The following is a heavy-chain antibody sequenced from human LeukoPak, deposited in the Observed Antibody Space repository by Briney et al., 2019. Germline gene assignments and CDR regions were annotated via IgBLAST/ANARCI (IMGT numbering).Heavy chain of an antibody. Sequence: PSETLSLTCAVYGGSFSGYYWSWIRQPPGKGLEWIGEINHSGSTNYNPSLKSRVTISVDTSKNQFSLKLSSVTAADTAVYYCASGYSSGWGWFDPWGQGTLATVSS. D-gene: IGHD6-19*01. CDR1: GGSFSGYY. CDR2: INHSGST. CDR3: ASGYSSGWGWFDP. J-gene: IGHJ5*02. V-gene: IGHV4-34*01.